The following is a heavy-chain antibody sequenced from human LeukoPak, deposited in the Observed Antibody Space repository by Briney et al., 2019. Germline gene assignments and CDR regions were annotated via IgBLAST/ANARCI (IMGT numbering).Heavy chain of an antibody. D-gene: IGHD3-10*02. CDR3: ARGMFAQA. Sequence: SETLSLTCSVYGGSLSGYYWSWIRQPPGKGLEWIGEINHSGSTNYNPSLKSRLTISVDTSKNQFSLKLSSVTAADTAVYYCARGMFAQAWGQGTLVTVSS. V-gene: IGHV4-34*01. CDR2: INHSGST. J-gene: IGHJ5*02. CDR1: GGSLSGYY.